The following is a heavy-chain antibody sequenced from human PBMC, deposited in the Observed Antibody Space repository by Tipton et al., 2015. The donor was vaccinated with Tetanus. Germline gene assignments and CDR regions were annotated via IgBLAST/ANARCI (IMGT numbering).Heavy chain of an antibody. V-gene: IGHV4-61*01. CDR1: GGSVRSGSYY. CDR2: IYYTGST. CDR3: ARGWSECSSWSCSPFDS. J-gene: IGHJ4*02. Sequence: PGLVKPSETLSLTCTVSGGSVRSGSYYWNWIRQPPGKGLEWIGHIYYTGSTDYNPSLKSRVTISADTTKNLFSLKLRSVTAADAAVYFCARGWSECSSWSCSPFDSWGQGTLVTVSS. D-gene: IGHD2-2*01.